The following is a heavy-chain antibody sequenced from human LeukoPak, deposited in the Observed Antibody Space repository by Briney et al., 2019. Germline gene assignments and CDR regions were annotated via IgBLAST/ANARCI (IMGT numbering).Heavy chain of an antibody. D-gene: IGHD6-19*01. CDR1: GFTFSSYS. CDR2: ISSSSSYI. J-gene: IGHJ4*02. CDR3: ARDSYSSGWYY. Sequence: GGSLRLTCAASGFTFSSYSMNWVRQAPGKGLEWISSISSSSSYIYYAASVKGRFTVSRDNAKNSLYLQMNSLRAEDTAVYFCARDSYSSGWYYWGQGTLVTVSS. V-gene: IGHV3-21*01.